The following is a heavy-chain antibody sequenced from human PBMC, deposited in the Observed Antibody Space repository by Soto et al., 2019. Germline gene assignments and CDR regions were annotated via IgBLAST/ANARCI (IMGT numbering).Heavy chain of an antibody. D-gene: IGHD1-26*01. Sequence: PGGSLRLSCAASGFTLSTSYMHWVRHAPGMGLVWVSRINGGGFSTNYADSVKGRFTISRDNAKNTLYLQMNSLTTEDTAVYYCARDSGSPYPKGLDYWGQGTLVTVSS. CDR2: INGGGFST. J-gene: IGHJ4*02. CDR1: GFTLSTSY. CDR3: ARDSGSPYPKGLDY. V-gene: IGHV3-74*01.